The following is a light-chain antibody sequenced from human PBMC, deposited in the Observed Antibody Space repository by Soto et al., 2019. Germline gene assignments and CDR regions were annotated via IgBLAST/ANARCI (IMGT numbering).Light chain of an antibody. J-gene: IGLJ2*01. CDR3: ATWDSSLIAGV. Sequence: QSVLTQPPSVSAAPGQKVTISCSGSSSNIGNNFVSWYQHLPGTAPKLLIYDNNKRPSGIPDRFSGTKSGTSATLGITGLQTGYEAQYYCATWDSSLIAGVFGGGTKVTVL. CDR2: DNN. V-gene: IGLV1-51*01. CDR1: SSNIGNNF.